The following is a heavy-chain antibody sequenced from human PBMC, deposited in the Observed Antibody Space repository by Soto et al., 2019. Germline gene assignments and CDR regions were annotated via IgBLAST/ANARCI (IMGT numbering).Heavy chain of an antibody. CDR1: GGSISSSSYY. Sequence: QLQLQESGPGLVKPSETLSLTCTVSGGSISSSSYYWGWIRQPPGKGLEWIGSIYYSGSTYYNPSLKSRVTISVDTSKNQFSLKLSSVTAADTAVYYCARHGGYYDSSGYYYFWFDPWGQGTLVTVSS. CDR2: IYYSGST. CDR3: ARHGGYYDSSGYYYFWFDP. J-gene: IGHJ5*02. D-gene: IGHD3-22*01. V-gene: IGHV4-39*01.